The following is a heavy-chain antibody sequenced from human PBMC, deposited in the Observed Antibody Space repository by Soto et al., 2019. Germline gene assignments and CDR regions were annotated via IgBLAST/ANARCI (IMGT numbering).Heavy chain of an antibody. CDR1: GFTFKNFD. CDR3: AKNRQFRNYYESAGHYDN. Sequence: EVELLESGGGLVQPGGSLRLSCVASGFTFKNFDIGWIRQAPGKGLEWVSGISGSGGVTYYADSVKGRFTISRDNSKNTLNLQMNSLRAEDTAIYYCAKNRQFRNYYESAGHYDNWGQGTLVTVSS. V-gene: IGHV3-23*01. D-gene: IGHD3-22*01. J-gene: IGHJ4*02. CDR2: ISGSGGVT.